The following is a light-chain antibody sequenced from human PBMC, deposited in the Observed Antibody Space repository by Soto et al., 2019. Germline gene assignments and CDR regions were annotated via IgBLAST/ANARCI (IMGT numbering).Light chain of an antibody. Sequence: IQLTQSPSFLSASVGDRVTITCRASQGLSSYLAWYQQKPGKAPNLLIYAAFTLQSGVPSRFSGSGSGTEFTLTISSLQPEDFASYYCQQLKSYPITFGQGTRLEIK. CDR3: QQLKSYPIT. V-gene: IGKV1-9*01. CDR2: AAF. CDR1: QGLSSY. J-gene: IGKJ5*01.